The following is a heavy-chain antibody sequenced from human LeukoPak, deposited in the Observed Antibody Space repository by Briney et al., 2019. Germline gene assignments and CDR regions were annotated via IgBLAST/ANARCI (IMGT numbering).Heavy chain of an antibody. D-gene: IGHD3-9*01. CDR2: IYYSGST. CDR1: GGSISSYY. V-gene: IGHV4-59*01. Sequence: SETLSLTCTVSGGSISSYYRSWIRQPPGKGLEWIGYIYYSGSTNYNPSLKSRVTISVDTSKNQFSLKLSSVTAADTAVYYCARVGLRYFDWPETVWFDPWGQGTLVTVSS. J-gene: IGHJ5*02. CDR3: ARVGLRYFDWPETVWFDP.